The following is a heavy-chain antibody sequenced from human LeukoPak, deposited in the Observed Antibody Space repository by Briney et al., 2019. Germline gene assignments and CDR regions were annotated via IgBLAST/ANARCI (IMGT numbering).Heavy chain of an antibody. D-gene: IGHD3-22*01. J-gene: IGHJ3*02. CDR2: INPNSGGT. V-gene: IGHV1-2*02. Sequence: ASVKVSCKASGYTFTGYYMHWVRQVPGQGLEWMGWINPNSGGTNYAQKFQGRVTMTRDTSISTAYMELSRLRSDDTAVYYCARDYYDSSGFGAFDIWGQGTMVSASS. CDR3: ARDYYDSSGFGAFDI. CDR1: GYTFTGYY.